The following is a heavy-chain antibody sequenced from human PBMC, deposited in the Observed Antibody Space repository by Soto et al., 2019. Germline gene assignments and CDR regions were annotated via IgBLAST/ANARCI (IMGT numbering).Heavy chain of an antibody. D-gene: IGHD1-26*01. Sequence: GGSLRLSCAASGFTFSSYSMNWVRQAPGKGLEWVSSISSSSSYIYYADSVKGRFTISRDNAKNSLYLQMNSLRAEDTAVYYCARVIVGATGVPYSGMDVWGQGTTVTVSS. J-gene: IGHJ6*02. CDR1: GFTFSSYS. V-gene: IGHV3-21*01. CDR3: ARVIVGATGVPYSGMDV. CDR2: ISSSSSYI.